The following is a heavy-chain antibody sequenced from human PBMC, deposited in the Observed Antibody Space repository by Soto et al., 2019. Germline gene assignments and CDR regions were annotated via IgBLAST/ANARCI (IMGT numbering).Heavy chain of an antibody. CDR2: IQNDGSRT. CDR1: GFTFNYYW. Sequence: EVHLVESAGGLVQRGGSLRLSCAASGFTFNYYWMHWVRQAPGQGLVWVAHIQNDGSRTTYADSVKGRFTISRDNAKNTRYLQMNSLRAEDTAVYYCARGDLGGFDLWGQGTTVTVSS. V-gene: IGHV3-74*01. CDR3: ARGDLGGFDL. D-gene: IGHD2-21*02. J-gene: IGHJ3*01.